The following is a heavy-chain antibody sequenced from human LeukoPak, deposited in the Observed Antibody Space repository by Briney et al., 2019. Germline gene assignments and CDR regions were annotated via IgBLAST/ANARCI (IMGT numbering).Heavy chain of an antibody. CDR3: ATGTQPLQQTSPFYYYYCGMDV. CDR2: FDPEDGET. J-gene: IGHJ6*02. D-gene: IGHD1-14*01. Sequence: ASVKVSCKVSGYTLAELSMHWVRQAPGKGLEWMGGFDPEDGETIYAQKFQGRVTMTEDTSTDTAYMELSSLRSEDTAVYYCATGTQPLQQTSPFYYYYCGMDVWGQGTTVTVSS. V-gene: IGHV1-24*01. CDR1: GYTLAELS.